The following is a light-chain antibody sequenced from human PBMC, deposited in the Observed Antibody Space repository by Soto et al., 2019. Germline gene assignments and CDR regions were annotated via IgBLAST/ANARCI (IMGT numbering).Light chain of an antibody. J-gene: IGKJ2*01. Sequence: EIVLTQSPATLSVSPGERVTLSCKAGQSVSSSLAWYQQRPGQAPRLLIYGASTRATGIPARFSGSGSGTWSTLSLSSRQYEDLAVYSCQKFITLPPHPFGQGTKREI. CDR3: QKFITLPPHP. CDR1: QSVSSS. V-gene: IGKV3-15*01. CDR2: GAS.